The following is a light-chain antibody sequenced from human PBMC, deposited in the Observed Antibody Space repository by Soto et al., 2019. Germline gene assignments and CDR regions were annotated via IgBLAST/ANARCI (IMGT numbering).Light chain of an antibody. CDR2: DAS. CDR3: QQRSNWPRVT. CDR1: QSVSSY. J-gene: IGKJ3*01. V-gene: IGKV3-11*01. Sequence: EIVLTQSPATLSLSPGERATLSCRASQSVSSYLAWYQQKPGQAPRLLIYDASNRATGIPARFSGSGSGTDFTLTTSRLEPEDFAVYYCQQRSNWPRVTFGPGTKVDIK.